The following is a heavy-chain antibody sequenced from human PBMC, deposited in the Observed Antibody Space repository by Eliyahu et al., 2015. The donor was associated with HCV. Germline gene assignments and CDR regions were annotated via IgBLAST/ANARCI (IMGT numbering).Heavy chain of an antibody. Sequence: EVQLVESGGGLVKPGGSLRLSCAASGFTFSSYSMNWVRQVPGKGLXWVSSISSSSSYIYYADSVKGRFTISRDNAKNSLYLQMNSLRAEDTAVYYCARDWGGSYSHFDYWGQGTLVTVSS. J-gene: IGHJ4*02. D-gene: IGHD1-26*01. CDR1: GFTFSSYS. CDR2: ISSSSSYI. V-gene: IGHV3-21*01. CDR3: ARDWGGSYSHFDY.